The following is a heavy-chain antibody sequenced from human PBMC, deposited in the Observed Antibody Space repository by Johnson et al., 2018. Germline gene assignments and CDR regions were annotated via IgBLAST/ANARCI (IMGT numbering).Heavy chain of an antibody. CDR1: GITLNTYD. V-gene: IGHV3-48*02. Sequence: VQLQESGGGLVQXGESXRLXCTASGITLNTYDIHWIRQAAGKGLEWLSSISGSGSIIYYADSVKGRFTVSTDTAKNSVILQMNRLRDEDTAGYYCRRVGGNTDIWGQVTMVTVSS. J-gene: IGHJ3*02. CDR3: RRVGGNTDI. CDR2: ISGSGSII. D-gene: IGHD1-26*01.